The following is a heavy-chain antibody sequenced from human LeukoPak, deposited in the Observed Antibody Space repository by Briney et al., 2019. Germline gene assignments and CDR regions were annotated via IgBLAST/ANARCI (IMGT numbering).Heavy chain of an antibody. CDR1: GFTFSSYG. D-gene: IGHD3-3*01. CDR2: IRYDGSNK. J-gene: IGHJ4*02. V-gene: IGHV3-30*02. Sequence: GGSLRPSCAASGFTFSSYGMHWVRQAPGKGLEWVAFIRYDGSNKYYADSVKGRFTTSRDNSKNTLYLQMNSLRAEDTAVYYCAKDRYYDFWSGYYKGSYYFDYWGQGTLVTVSS. CDR3: AKDRYYDFWSGYYKGSYYFDY.